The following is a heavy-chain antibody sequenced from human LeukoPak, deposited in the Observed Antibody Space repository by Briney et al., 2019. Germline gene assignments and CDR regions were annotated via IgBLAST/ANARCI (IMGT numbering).Heavy chain of an antibody. Sequence: SQTLSLTCAISGDSVSSNRATWTWIRQSPSRGLEWLGRTYFRSKWYNDYAVSVKSRITINPDTSKNQFSLQLNSVTPEDTAVYYCARGRGDIDFDYWGQGTLVTVSS. V-gene: IGHV6-1*01. CDR1: GDSVSSNRAT. CDR3: ARGRGDIDFDY. CDR2: TYFRSKWYN. J-gene: IGHJ4*02.